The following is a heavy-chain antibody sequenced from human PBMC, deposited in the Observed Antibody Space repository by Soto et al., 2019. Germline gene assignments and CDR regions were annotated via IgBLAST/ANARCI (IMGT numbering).Heavy chain of an antibody. D-gene: IGHD5-18*01. CDR1: GFTFSSYA. J-gene: IGHJ4*02. V-gene: IGHV3-30-3*01. CDR3: ARVPGYSYELDY. CDR2: ISYDGSNK. Sequence: PGGSLRLSCSASGFTFSSYAMHWVRQAPGKGLEWVAVISYDGSNKYYADSVKGRFTISRDNSKNTLYLQMNSLRAEDTAVYYCARVPGYSYELDYWGQGTLVTVSS.